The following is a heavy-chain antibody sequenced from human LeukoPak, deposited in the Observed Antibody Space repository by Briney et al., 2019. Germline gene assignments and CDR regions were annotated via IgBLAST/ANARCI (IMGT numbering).Heavy chain of an antibody. J-gene: IGHJ4*02. V-gene: IGHV3-72*01. Sequence: GGSLRLSCAASGFTFSDHYMDWVRQAPGKGLEWVGRTRNKANSYTTEYAASVKGRFTISRDDSKNSLYLQMNSLKTEDTAVYYCASRLFFVAYWGQGTLVTVSS. CDR1: GFTFSDHY. CDR3: ASRLFFVAY. CDR2: TRNKANSYTT. D-gene: IGHD5-12*01.